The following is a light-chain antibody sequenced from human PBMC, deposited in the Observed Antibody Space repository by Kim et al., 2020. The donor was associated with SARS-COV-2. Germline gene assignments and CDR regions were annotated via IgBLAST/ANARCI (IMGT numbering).Light chain of an antibody. V-gene: IGKV3-15*01. CDR1: QSVRND. CDR3: QQYNSWPLT. Sequence: DTVMTQTPGTLSVSPGGRATLSCGASQSVRNDLAWYQQRPGQAPRLLVYGGSTRATGVPLRISGSGSGTHFTLIVSSLQPEDSGVYYCQQYNSWPLTFGGGTKLEI. CDR2: GGS. J-gene: IGKJ4*01.